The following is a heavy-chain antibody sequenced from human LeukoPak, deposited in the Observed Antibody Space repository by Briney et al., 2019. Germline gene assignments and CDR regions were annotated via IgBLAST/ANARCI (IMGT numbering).Heavy chain of an antibody. V-gene: IGHV4-34*01. CDR3: ARHNYDFWSGYSPDAFDI. D-gene: IGHD3-3*01. CDR2: INHSGST. Sequence: SETLSLTCTVYGGSFSGYYWSWIRQPPGKGLEWIGEINHSGSTNYNPSLKSRVTISVDTSKNQFSLKLSSVTAADTAVYYCARHNYDFWSGYSPDAFDIWGQGTMVTVSS. CDR1: GGSFSGYY. J-gene: IGHJ3*02.